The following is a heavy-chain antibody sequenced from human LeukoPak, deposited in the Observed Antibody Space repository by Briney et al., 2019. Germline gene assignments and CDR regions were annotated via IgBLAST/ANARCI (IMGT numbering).Heavy chain of an antibody. V-gene: IGHV1-69*04. Sequence: ASVKVSCKASRGTFSSYVISWVGQAPGHGLEWMGRMIPFFGIANYAQKFQGRVTITAEKSTSTAYMELSNLRSEDRAVYYCARNHHYEVSDTYGLDPWGQGTLVTVSS. J-gene: IGHJ5*02. D-gene: IGHD3-3*01. CDR1: RGTFSSYV. CDR3: ARNHHYEVSDTYGLDP. CDR2: MIPFFGIA.